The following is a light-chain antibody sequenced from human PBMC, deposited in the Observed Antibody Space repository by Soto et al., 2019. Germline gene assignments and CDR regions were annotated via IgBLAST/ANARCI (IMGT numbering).Light chain of an antibody. CDR3: QLYGGSHMFS. J-gene: IGKJ2*01. CDR2: GAS. Sequence: DIVMTQSPATLSVSPGERATLSCRASQNVYSNLAWYQQKPGQAPRLLIYGASTRATGIPARFSGSGSGTEFTLTINSLQSEDFAVYYCQLYGGSHMFSFGQGTKLEIK. V-gene: IGKV3-15*01. CDR1: QNVYSN.